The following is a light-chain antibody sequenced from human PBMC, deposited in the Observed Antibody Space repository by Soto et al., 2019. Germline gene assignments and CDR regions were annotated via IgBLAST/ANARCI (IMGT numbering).Light chain of an antibody. CDR2: EVN. Sequence: QSVLTQPAAVSGSPGQSITISCTGTSSDIGTYHYVSWYQQHPGKAPKLIIYEVNNRPSGISNRFSGSKSDNTAPLTISGLQAEDEGDYSCISYTTSTSTPYVFGSGTKVTVL. CDR3: ISYTTSTSTPYV. V-gene: IGLV2-14*01. CDR1: SSDIGTYHY. J-gene: IGLJ1*01.